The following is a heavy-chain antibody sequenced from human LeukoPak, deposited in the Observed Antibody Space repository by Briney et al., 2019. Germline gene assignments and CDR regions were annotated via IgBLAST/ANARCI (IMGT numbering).Heavy chain of an antibody. CDR2: IYYSGST. D-gene: IGHD3-22*01. Sequence: SETLSLTCTVSGGSISNSSYYWGWIRQPPGKGLEWIGSIYYSGSTYYNPSLKSRVTISVDTSKNQFSLKLSSVTAADTAVYYCARDPYYYDSSGYQGWFDPWGQGTLVTVSS. V-gene: IGHV4-39*07. J-gene: IGHJ5*02. CDR1: GGSISNSSYY. CDR3: ARDPYYYDSSGYQGWFDP.